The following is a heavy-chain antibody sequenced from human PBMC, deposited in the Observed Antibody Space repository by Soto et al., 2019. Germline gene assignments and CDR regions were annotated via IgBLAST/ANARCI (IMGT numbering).Heavy chain of an antibody. J-gene: IGHJ5*02. D-gene: IGHD2-15*01. CDR1: GYTFTSYG. CDR3: ARDCSGGSCIHWFDP. V-gene: IGHV1-18*01. CDR2: ISAYNGNT. Sequence: EASVKVSCKASGYTFTSYGISWVRQAPGQGLEWMGWISAYNGNTNYAQKLQGRVTMTTDTSTSTAYMELRSLRSDDTAVYYCARDCSGGSCIHWFDPWGQGTLVTVSS.